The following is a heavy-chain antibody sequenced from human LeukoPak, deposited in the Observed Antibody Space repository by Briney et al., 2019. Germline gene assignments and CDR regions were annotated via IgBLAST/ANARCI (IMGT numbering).Heavy chain of an antibody. J-gene: IGHJ4*02. CDR1: GGSISSYY. D-gene: IGHD1-1*01. V-gene: IGHV4-59*01. CDR3: ASRGIHFWNGQFDY. CDR2: IYYSGST. Sequence: PSETLSLTCTVSGGSISSYYWSWIRQPPGKGLEWIGYIYYSGSTNYNPSLKSRVTISVDTSKNQFSLKLSSVTAADTAVYYCASRGIHFWNGQFDYWGQGTLVTVSS.